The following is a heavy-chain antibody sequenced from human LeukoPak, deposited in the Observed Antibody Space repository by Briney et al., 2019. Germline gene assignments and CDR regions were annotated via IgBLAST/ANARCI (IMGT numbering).Heavy chain of an antibody. D-gene: IGHD6-13*01. Sequence: SETLSLTCTVSGGSISSSSYYWGWIRQPPGKGLEWIGSFYYSGSTYYNPSLKSRVTISVDTSTNQFSLKLSSVTAADTAVYYCARGLMMAVAGRGEFHYWGRGTLVTVSS. CDR2: FYYSGST. V-gene: IGHV4-39*01. CDR3: ARGLMMAVAGRGEFHY. J-gene: IGHJ4*02. CDR1: GGSISSSSYY.